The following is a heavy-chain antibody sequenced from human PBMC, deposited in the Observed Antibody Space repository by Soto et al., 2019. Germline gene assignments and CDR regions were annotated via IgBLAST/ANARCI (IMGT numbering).Heavy chain of an antibody. V-gene: IGHV1-2*02. CDR3: ARGKTAAAFDY. CDR1: RYTFTGYY. D-gene: IGHD6-13*01. CDR2: INPNSGGT. J-gene: IGHJ4*02. Sequence: QVQLVQSGAEVKKPGASVKVSCKASRYTFTGYYMRWVRQAPGQGLEWMGWINPNSGGTSYAQKFQDRVTMTRDTSITTAYVELSSLRSDDTAIYYCARGKTAAAFDYWGQGSLVTVSS.